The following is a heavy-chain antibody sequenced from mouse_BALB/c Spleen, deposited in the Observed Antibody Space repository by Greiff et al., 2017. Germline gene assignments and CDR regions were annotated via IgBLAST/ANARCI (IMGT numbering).Heavy chain of an antibody. V-gene: IGHV4-1*02. CDR1: GFDFSSYW. D-gene: IGHD2-4*01. J-gene: IGHJ1*01. CDR3: ARAPSYYDSYFDV. CDR2: INPDSSTI. Sequence: EVQLQQSGGGLVQPGGSLKLSCAASGFDFSSYWMSWVRQAPGKGLEWIGEINPDSSTINYTPSLKDKFIISRDNAKNTLYLQMSKVRSEDTALYYCARAPSYYDSYFDVWGEGTTLTVSS.